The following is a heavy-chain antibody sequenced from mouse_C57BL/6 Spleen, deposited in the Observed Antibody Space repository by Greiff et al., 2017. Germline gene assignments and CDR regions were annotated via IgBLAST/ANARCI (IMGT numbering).Heavy chain of an antibody. CDR2: IYPGDGDT. CDR1: GYAFSSYW. Sequence: VQRVESGAELVKPGASVKISCKASGYAFSSYWMNWVKQRPGKGLEWIGQIYPGDGDTNYNGKFKGKAKLTADKSSSTAYMQLSSLTSEDSAVYFCARSYYGSNGYFDVWGTGTTVTVSS. D-gene: IGHD1-1*01. V-gene: IGHV1-80*01. J-gene: IGHJ1*03. CDR3: ARSYYGSNGYFDV.